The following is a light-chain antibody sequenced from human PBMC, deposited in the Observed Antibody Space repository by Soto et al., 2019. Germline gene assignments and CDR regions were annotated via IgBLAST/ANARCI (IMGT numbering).Light chain of an antibody. Sequence: NFMLTQPHSVAESPGKTVTISCTGSSGSIASNYVQWYQQRPGSAPTTVIYEDNQRPSGVPDRFSGSIDSSSNSASLTISGLKTEDEADYYCQSYDSSNHWVFGTGTNLTVL. CDR3: QSYDSSNHWV. CDR1: SGSIASNY. V-gene: IGLV6-57*02. J-gene: IGLJ1*01. CDR2: EDN.